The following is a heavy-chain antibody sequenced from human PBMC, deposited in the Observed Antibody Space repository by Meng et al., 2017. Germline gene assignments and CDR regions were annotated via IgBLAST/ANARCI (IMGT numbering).Heavy chain of an antibody. J-gene: IGHJ4*02. V-gene: IGHV1-2*02. CDR3: ARERTSSGWYRRDGSEIDY. Sequence: ASVKVSCKASGYTFTSYYMHWVRQAPGQGLEWMGWINPNSGGTNYAQKFQGRVTMTRDTSISTAYMELSRLRSDDTAVYYCARERTSSGWYRRDGSEIDYWAQGTLVTVSS. CDR1: GYTFTSYY. D-gene: IGHD6-19*01. CDR2: INPNSGGT.